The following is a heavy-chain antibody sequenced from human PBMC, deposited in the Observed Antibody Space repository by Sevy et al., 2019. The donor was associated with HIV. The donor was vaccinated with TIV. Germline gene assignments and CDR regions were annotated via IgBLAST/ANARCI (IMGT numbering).Heavy chain of an antibody. CDR2: IKQDGSEK. V-gene: IGHV3-7*01. CDR3: ARDKLVGYSGYYYYYGMDV. J-gene: IGHJ6*02. CDR1: GFTFSSYW. D-gene: IGHD5-12*01. Sequence: GGSLRLSCAASGFTFSSYWMSWVRQAPGKGLEWVANIKQDGSEKYYVDSVKGRFTISRDNAKNSLYLQMNSLRAEDTAVYYCARDKLVGYSGYYYYYGMDVWGQGTTVTVSS.